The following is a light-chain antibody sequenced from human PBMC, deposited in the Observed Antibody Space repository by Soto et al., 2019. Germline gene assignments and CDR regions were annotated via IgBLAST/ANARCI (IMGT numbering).Light chain of an antibody. Sequence: ENVLTQSPGTLSLSPGERATLSCRASQTVSSSFLAWYQQKPGQAPSLLIYGSSSRPSGIPARFSGSGSGTDFTLTISRLEHEDFAMYYCQQYSSTPYSFGEGTKLEIK. CDR2: GSS. V-gene: IGKV3-20*01. J-gene: IGKJ2*03. CDR3: QQYSSTPYS. CDR1: QTVSSSF.